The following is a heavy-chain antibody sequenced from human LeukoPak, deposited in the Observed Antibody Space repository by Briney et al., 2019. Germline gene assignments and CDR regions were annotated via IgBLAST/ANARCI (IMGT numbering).Heavy chain of an antibody. D-gene: IGHD2-21*02. Sequence: PGGSLRLSCAASGFTFSSYGMHWVRQAPGKGLEWVAVIWYDGSNKYYADSVKGRFTISRDNSKNTLYLQMNSLRAEDTAVYYCARETRIVVVTAIYYYYYYGMDVWGQGTTVTVSS. CDR2: IWYDGSNK. J-gene: IGHJ6*02. CDR1: GFTFSSYG. CDR3: ARETRIVVVTAIYYYYYYGMDV. V-gene: IGHV3-33*01.